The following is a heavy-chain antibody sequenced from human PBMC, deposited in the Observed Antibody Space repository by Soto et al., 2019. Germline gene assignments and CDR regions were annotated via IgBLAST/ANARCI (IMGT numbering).Heavy chain of an antibody. V-gene: IGHV5-10-1*01. CDR2: IDPSDSYT. J-gene: IGHJ6*02. D-gene: IGHD6-13*01. Sequence: PGASLKISCKGSGYSFTSYWISWVRQMPGKGLEWMGRIDPSDSYTNYSPSFQGHVTISADKSISTAYLQWSSLKASDTAMYYCARRLYTAAAGYYYGMDVWGQGTTVTVSS. CDR1: GYSFTSYW. CDR3: ARRLYTAAAGYYYGMDV.